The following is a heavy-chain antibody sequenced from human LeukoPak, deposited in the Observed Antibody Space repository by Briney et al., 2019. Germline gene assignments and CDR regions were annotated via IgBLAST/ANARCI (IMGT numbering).Heavy chain of an antibody. CDR1: GGSIHSY. CDR3: AKFYGDYGGDY. Sequence: ETLSLTCTVSGGSIHSYWSWVRQAPGKGLEWVSAISGSGGSTYYADSVKGRFTISRDNSKNTLYLQMNSLRAEDTAVYYCAKFYGDYGGDYWGQGTLVTVSS. J-gene: IGHJ4*02. D-gene: IGHD4-17*01. CDR2: ISGSGGST. V-gene: IGHV3-23*01.